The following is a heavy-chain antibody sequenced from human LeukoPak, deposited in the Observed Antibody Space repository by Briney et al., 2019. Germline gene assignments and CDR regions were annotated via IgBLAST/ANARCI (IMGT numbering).Heavy chain of an antibody. CDR1: GDSISSSSYY. Sequence: SETLSLTCTVPGDSISSSSYYWGWIRQPPGKGLEYIGTIYYTGDAYYNPSLKGRVTISIDTSRKQFSLKLSSVTAADTAVYYCARVGHYYDSSGALSYAFDIWGQGTMVTVSS. D-gene: IGHD3-22*01. CDR3: ARVGHYYDSSGALSYAFDI. CDR2: IYYTGDA. V-gene: IGHV4-39*07. J-gene: IGHJ3*02.